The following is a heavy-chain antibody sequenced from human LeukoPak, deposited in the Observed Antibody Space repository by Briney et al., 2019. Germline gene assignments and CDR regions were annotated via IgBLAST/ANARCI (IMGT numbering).Heavy chain of an antibody. J-gene: IGHJ4*02. V-gene: IGHV4-39*07. CDR1: GGSISSSSYY. D-gene: IGHD3-22*01. CDR3: ARFHYYDSSGYQRFDY. Sequence: SETLSLTCTVSGGSISSSSYYWSWIRQPPGKGLEWIGSIYYSGSTYYNPSLKSRVTISVDTSKNQFSLKLSSVTAADTAVYYCARFHYYDSSGYQRFDYWGQGTLVTVSS. CDR2: IYYSGST.